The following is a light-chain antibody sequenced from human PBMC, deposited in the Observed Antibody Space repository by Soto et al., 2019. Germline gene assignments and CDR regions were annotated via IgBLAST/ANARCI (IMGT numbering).Light chain of an antibody. J-gene: IGKJ1*01. CDR3: QQYGSSPST. CDR2: GAS. Sequence: EIVLTPAPATPSFSPGEKATPSRTATQSVSSSYLAWYQQKPGQAPRLLIYGASSRATGIPDRFSGSGSGTDFTLTISRLEPEDFAVYYCQQYGSSPSTFGQGTKVDIK. CDR1: QSVSSSY. V-gene: IGKV3-20*01.